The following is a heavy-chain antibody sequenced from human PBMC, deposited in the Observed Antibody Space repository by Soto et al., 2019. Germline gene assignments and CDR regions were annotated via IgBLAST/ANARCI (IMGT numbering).Heavy chain of an antibody. CDR1: GFTFSNYA. V-gene: IGHV3-23*01. J-gene: IGHJ4*02. CDR3: AKEGTSGLYYFDY. Sequence: GGSLRLSCAASGFTFSNYAMKWVRQAPGKGLEWVSTISGSGSSPYYADSVKGRFTISRDNSKNTLYLQMDSLRAGDSAIYYCAKEGTSGLYYFDYWGQGTLVTVSS. D-gene: IGHD6-19*01. CDR2: ISGSGSSP.